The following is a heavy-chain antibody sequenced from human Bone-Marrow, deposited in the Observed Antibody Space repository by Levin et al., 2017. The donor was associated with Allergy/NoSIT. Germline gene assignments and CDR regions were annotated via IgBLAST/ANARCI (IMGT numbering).Heavy chain of an antibody. CDR1: GYNFTNYG. CDR3: ATVHGSGWDA. CDR2: ISVDSGNT. Sequence: GESLKISCKASGYNFTNYGVNWVRQAPGQGLEWVGWISVDSGNTKCARKFQGRVTMATDTSTGTAYMELRSLRSDDTAIYYCATVHGSGWDAWGPGTLVTVSS. J-gene: IGHJ4*02. D-gene: IGHD6-19*01. V-gene: IGHV1-18*01.